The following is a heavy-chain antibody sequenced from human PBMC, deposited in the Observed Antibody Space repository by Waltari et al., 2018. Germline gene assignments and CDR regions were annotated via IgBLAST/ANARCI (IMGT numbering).Heavy chain of an antibody. CDR2: VWYDGSNK. CDR1: GFTFSSYG. V-gene: IGHV3-33*01. D-gene: IGHD6-19*01. J-gene: IGHJ4*02. CDR3: AREGYSSGYPGFDY. Sequence: QVQLVESGGGVVQPGRSLRLSCAASGFTFSSYGMHWVRQAPGKGLGWLAVVWYDGSNKYYADAVKGRFTISRDNSKNTLYLQMNSLRAEDTAVYYCAREGYSSGYPGFDYWGQGTLVTVSS.